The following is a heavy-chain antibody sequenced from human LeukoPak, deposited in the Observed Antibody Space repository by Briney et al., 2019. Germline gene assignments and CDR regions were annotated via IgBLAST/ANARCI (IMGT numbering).Heavy chain of an antibody. D-gene: IGHD1-14*01. CDR1: GFTVSRNY. CDR2: IYSGGST. V-gene: IGHV3-53*01. CDR3: ARVGSTTEPRNSHHYYMDV. Sequence: PAGSLRLSCAASGFTVSRNYMSWVRQAPGKGLKWVSVIYSGGSTYYADSVKGRFTISRDNSKNTLYLQMNSLRAEDTAVYYCARVGSTTEPRNSHHYYMDVWGKGTTVTVSS. J-gene: IGHJ6*03.